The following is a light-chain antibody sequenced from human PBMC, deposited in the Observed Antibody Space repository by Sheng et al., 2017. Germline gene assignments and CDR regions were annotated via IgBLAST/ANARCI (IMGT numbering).Light chain of an antibody. Sequence: QSALTQPASVSGSPGQSITISCTGTSSDIGAYNLVSWYQQHPGKAPKLMIYEDSKRPSGVSNRFSGSKSGNTASLTISGLQAEDEADYYCNSYTSDSTLPYVFGTGTKVTVL. CDR2: EDS. V-gene: IGLV2-14*02. J-gene: IGLJ1*01. CDR1: SSDIGAYNL. CDR3: NSYTSDSTLPYV.